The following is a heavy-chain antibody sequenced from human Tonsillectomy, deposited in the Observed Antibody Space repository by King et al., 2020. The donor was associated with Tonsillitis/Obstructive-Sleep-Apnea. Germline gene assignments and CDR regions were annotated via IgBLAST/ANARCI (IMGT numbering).Heavy chain of an antibody. CDR1: GGSFSGYY. D-gene: IGHD3-10*01. CDR2: INHSGRP. J-gene: IGHJ3*02. CDR3: ARDKLITMVQGDAFEI. Sequence: VQLQQWGAGLLKPSETLSLTCAVYGGSFSGYYWNGFRQPPGKGLEWIGEINHSGRPNYNPSLKSRVTISLDTSKNPFSLKLSSVTAADTAVYYCARDKLITMVQGDAFEIWGQGTMVTVSS. V-gene: IGHV4-34*01.